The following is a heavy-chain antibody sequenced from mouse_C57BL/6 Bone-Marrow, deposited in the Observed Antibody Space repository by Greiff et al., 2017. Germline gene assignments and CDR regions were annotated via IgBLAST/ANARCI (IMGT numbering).Heavy chain of an antibody. CDR1: GFTFSDYG. CDR3: ARRGYGDVDY. D-gene: IGHD3-2*02. J-gene: IGHJ2*01. V-gene: IGHV5-17*01. CDR2: IGSGSSTS. Sequence: EVQGVESGGGLVKPGGSLKLSCAASGFTFSDYGMHWVRQAPETGLEWVAYIGSGSSTSYYADTVKGRFTLSRDNAKNTLFLQMTSRKSEDTAMSYCARRGYGDVDYWGQGTTLTGSS.